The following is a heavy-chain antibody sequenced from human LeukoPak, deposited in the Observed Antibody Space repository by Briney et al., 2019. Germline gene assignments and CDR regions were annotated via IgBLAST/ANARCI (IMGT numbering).Heavy chain of an antibody. J-gene: IGHJ4*02. CDR1: GFSISSDA. D-gene: IGHD5-18*01. V-gene: IGHV3-23*01. CDR2: SSGSKT. Sequence: GGSQRLSCAASGFSISSDAMTWVRQAPGKGLEWVSASSGSKTYYADSVRGRFTISRDDSRNTLYLQMYSLRAADTAVYYCAKRRSRNTGPFESWGQGVLVTVSP. CDR3: AKRRSRNTGPFES.